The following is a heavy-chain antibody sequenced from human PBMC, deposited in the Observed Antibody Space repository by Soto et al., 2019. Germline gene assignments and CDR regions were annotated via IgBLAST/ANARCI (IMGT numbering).Heavy chain of an antibody. V-gene: IGHV6-1*01. CDR2: TYYRSKWYN. CDR1: GDSVAGNSAA. D-gene: IGHD3-16*01. CDR3: ARDFPYYERRASSFDY. J-gene: IGHJ4*02. Sequence: SQSLSLTCAMSGDSVAGNSAAWNWIRQSPSRGLEWLGRTYYRSKWYNDYAVSVKSRITVTPDTSKNQFSLHLNSVTPEDTAVYYCARDFPYYERRASSFDYPGPGALVT.